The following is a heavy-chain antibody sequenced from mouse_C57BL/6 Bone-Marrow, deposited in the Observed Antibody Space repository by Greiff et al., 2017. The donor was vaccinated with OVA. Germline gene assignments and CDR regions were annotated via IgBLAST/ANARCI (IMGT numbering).Heavy chain of an antibody. Sequence: QVQLKESGPGLVQPSQSLSITCTVSGFSLTSYGVHWVRQSPGKGLEWLGVIWSGGSTDYNAAFISRLSISKDNSKSQVFFKMNSLQADDTAIYYCARNEIYYDLAYWGQGTLVTVSA. CDR2: IWSGGST. CDR3: ARNEIYYDLAY. D-gene: IGHD2-4*01. CDR1: GFSLTSYG. V-gene: IGHV2-2*01. J-gene: IGHJ3*01.